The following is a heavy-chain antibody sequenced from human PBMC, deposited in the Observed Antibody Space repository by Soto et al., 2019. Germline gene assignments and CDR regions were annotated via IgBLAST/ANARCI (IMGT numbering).Heavy chain of an antibody. J-gene: IGHJ4*02. CDR3: ARGGTFAYDTSGYSVY. CDR2: INPKSGGT. V-gene: IGHV1-2*02. D-gene: IGHD3-22*01. Sequence: GASVKVSCKTSGYTFSAYYMHWVRQAPGQGLAWMGWINPKSGGTLYAQKFQGRVTMTRDTSISTAYMELSRLRSDDTAVYYCARGGTFAYDTSGYSVYWGQGTLVTFSS. CDR1: GYTFSAYY.